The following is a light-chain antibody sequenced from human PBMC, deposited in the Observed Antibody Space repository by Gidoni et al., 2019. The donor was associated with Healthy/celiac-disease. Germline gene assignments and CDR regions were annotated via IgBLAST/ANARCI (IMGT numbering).Light chain of an antibody. CDR1: QDISNY. V-gene: IGKV1-33*01. CDR3: QQYDNLLYT. J-gene: IGKJ2*01. CDR2: DTS. Sequence: DIQMTPSPSSLSASVGDRVTITCQASQDISNYLNWYQQKPGKAPKLLIYDTSNLETGVPSRCSGSGTGTDFTFTISSLQPEDIATYYCQQYDNLLYTFGQGTKLEIK.